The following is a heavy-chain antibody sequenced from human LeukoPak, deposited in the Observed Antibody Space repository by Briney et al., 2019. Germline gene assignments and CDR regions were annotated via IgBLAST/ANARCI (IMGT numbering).Heavy chain of an antibody. CDR3: ARTSYCSSTSCYEGAFDI. CDR1: GFTFSSYW. Sequence: GGSLRLSCAASGFTFSSYWMSWVRQAPGKGLEWVANIKQDGSEKYYVDSVKGRFTISRDNAKNSLYLQMNSLRAEDTAVYYCARTSYCSSTSCYEGAFDIWGQGTMVTVYS. V-gene: IGHV3-7*03. CDR2: IKQDGSEK. D-gene: IGHD2-2*01. J-gene: IGHJ3*02.